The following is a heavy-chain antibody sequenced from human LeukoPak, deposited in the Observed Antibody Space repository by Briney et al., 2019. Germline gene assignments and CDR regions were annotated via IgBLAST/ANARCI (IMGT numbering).Heavy chain of an antibody. CDR3: AKVYCSSTSCYNAVDAFDI. V-gene: IGHV3-23*01. D-gene: IGHD2-2*02. CDR2: ISGSGGST. CDR1: RFTFSSYA. J-gene: IGHJ3*02. Sequence: GGSLRLSCAASRFTFSSYAMSWVRQAPGKGLEWVSAISGSGGSTYYADSVKGRFTISRDNSKNTLYLQMNSLRAEDTAVYYCAKVYCSSTSCYNAVDAFDIWGQGTMVTVSS.